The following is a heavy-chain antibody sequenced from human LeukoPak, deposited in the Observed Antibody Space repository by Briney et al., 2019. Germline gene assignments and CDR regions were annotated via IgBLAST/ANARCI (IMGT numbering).Heavy chain of an antibody. CDR3: ARQSRDDAFDI. J-gene: IGHJ3*02. CDR1: GYTFISYG. CDR2: ISAYNGDT. Sequence: ASVKVSCKASGYTFISYGISWVRQAPRQGLEWMGWISAYNGDTTYAQKLQGRVTMTRDTSINTAYMQLNRLQSDDTAIYYCARQSRDDAFDIWGQGTMVTVSS. V-gene: IGHV1-18*01. D-gene: IGHD5-24*01.